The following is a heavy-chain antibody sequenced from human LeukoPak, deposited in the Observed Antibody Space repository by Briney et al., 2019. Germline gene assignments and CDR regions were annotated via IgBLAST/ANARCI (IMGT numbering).Heavy chain of an antibody. J-gene: IGHJ6*02. CDR1: GFTFSMYS. Sequence: AGGSLRLSCAASGFTFSMYSMSWVRQAPGKGLEWVSYISSSSSTIYYADSVKGRFTISRDNSKNTLYLQMNSLRAEDTAVYYCARDRNYYDSSGYYPSIYYYGMDVWGQGTTVTVSS. V-gene: IGHV3-48*01. CDR2: ISSSSSTI. CDR3: ARDRNYYDSSGYYPSIYYYGMDV. D-gene: IGHD3-22*01.